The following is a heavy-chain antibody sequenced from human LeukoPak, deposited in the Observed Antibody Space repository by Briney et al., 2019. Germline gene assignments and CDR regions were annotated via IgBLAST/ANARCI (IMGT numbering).Heavy chain of an antibody. CDR1: GYTLTSYG. V-gene: IGHV1-18*01. CDR2: ISAYNGNT. J-gene: IGHJ4*02. Sequence: ASVKVSCKASGYTLTSYGISWVRQAPGQGLEWMGWISAYNGNTNYAQKLQGRVTMTTDTSTSTAYMELRSLRSDDTAVYYCARDNGYYYDSSGYPSDYWGQGTLVTVSS. CDR3: ARDNGYYYDSSGYPSDY. D-gene: IGHD3-22*01.